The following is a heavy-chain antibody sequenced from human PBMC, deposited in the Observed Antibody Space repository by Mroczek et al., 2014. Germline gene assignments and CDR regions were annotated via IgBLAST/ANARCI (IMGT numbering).Heavy chain of an antibody. V-gene: IGHV3-23*01. D-gene: IGHD2-2*01. CDR3: AKGWYCSSTSFCGDRPVFDY. J-gene: IGHJ4*02. CDR1: GFTFSSYA. Sequence: ESGGGLVQPGGSLRLSCAASGFTFSSYAMSWVRQAPGKGLEWVSAISGSGGSTYYADSVKGRFTISRDNSKNTLYLQMNSLRAEDTAVYYCAKGWYCSSTSFCGDRPVFDYWGQGTLVTVSS. CDR2: ISGSGGST.